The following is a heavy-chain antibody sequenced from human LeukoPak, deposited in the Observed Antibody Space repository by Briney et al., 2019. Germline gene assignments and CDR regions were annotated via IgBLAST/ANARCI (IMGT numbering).Heavy chain of an antibody. CDR1: GFTFSSYR. D-gene: IGHD3-3*01. J-gene: IGHJ4*02. V-gene: IGHV3-21*01. CDR2: ISSSTSYI. Sequence: GGSLRLSCAASGFTFSSYRMHWVRQAPGKGLEWVSSISSSTSYIYYADSAKGRFTISRDNAKNSLFLQMDSLRAEDTALYYCARESGSDFDYWGQGTLVTVSS. CDR3: ARESGSDFDY.